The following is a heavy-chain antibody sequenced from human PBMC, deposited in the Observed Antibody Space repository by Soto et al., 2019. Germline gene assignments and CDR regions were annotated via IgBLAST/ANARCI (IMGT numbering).Heavy chain of an antibody. Sequence: EVQVLESGGGLVQPGGSLRLSCEVSGFAFSNYGMNWVRQAPGQGLEWVSAISASGGDTYFADSVKGRFIISRDNSKNMLYLQMNSLRVEDTALYFCASGAYCGGCSCNWSLDYWGPGALVTVSS. D-gene: IGHD2-15*01. J-gene: IGHJ4*02. V-gene: IGHV3-23*01. CDR3: ASGAYCGGCSCNWSLDY. CDR1: GFAFSNYG. CDR2: ISASGGDT.